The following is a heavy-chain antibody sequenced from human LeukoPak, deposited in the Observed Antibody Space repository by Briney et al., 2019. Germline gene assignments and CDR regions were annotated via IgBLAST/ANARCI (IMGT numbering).Heavy chain of an antibody. J-gene: IGHJ4*02. CDR3: ARGSRCGTSRD. CDR1: GGSISSGSYY. CDR2: IYYSGST. Sequence: SETLSLTCTVSGGSISSGSYYWSWIRQPPGKGLEWIGYIYYSGSTNYNPSLKSRVTISVDTSKNQFSLKLSSVTAADTAVYYCARGSRCGTSRDWGQGTLVTVSS. D-gene: IGHD2-21*01. V-gene: IGHV4-61*01.